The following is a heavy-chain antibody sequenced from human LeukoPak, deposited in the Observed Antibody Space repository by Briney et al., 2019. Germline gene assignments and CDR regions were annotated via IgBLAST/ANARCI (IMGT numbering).Heavy chain of an antibody. CDR1: GFTFSYYT. D-gene: IGHD5-18*01. CDR3: ARSTAYYFDY. CDR2: ISTGVSST. Sequence: GGSLTLSCAASGFTFSYYTMNWVRQAPGKGLEWISYISTGVSSTYYADSVKGRFTVSRDNAKNPLYLQMNNLRAEDTAIYYCARSTAYYFDYWGQGTLVTVSS. V-gene: IGHV3-48*01. J-gene: IGHJ4*02.